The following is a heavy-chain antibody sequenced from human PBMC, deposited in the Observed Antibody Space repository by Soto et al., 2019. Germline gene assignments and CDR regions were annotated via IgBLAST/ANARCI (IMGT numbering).Heavy chain of an antibody. Sequence: EVQLLESGGGLVQPGGSLRLSCAASGFTFSSYAMSWVRQAPGKGREWVSAISGSGGSTYYAHSVKGRFTISRDNSTYTLYLQMNSLRAEDTAVYYCANSWIDDDYGDYGAFGYWGQGTLVTVSS. CDR3: ANSWIDDDYGDYGAFGY. J-gene: IGHJ4*02. CDR2: ISGSGGST. V-gene: IGHV3-23*01. CDR1: GFTFSSYA. D-gene: IGHD4-17*01.